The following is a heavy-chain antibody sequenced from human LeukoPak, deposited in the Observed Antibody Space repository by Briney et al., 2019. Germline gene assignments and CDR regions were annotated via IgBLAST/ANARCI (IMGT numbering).Heavy chain of an antibody. D-gene: IGHD2-2*01. J-gene: IGHJ4*02. CDR1: GFTFSGSA. Sequence: GGSLRLSCAASGFTFSGSAMHWVRQASGKGLEWVGHIRSKANSYATVYAESVKGRFTISRDDSKNTAYLQMNSLKTEDTAVYYCARAVPAAIGSDYFDYWGQGTLVTVSS. CDR2: IRSKANSYAT. CDR3: ARAVPAAIGSDYFDY. V-gene: IGHV3-73*01.